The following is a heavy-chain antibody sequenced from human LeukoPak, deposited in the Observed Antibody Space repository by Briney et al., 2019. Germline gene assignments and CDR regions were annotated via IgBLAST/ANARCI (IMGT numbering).Heavy chain of an antibody. D-gene: IGHD5-12*01. V-gene: IGHV3-23*01. J-gene: IGHJ6*02. CDR2: ISGSGGST. CDR3: AKGSVATKYYYYGMDV. Sequence: PGGSLRLSCAASGFTFSSYAMSWVRQAPRKGLEWVSAISGSGGSTYYADSVKGRFTISRDNSKNTLYLQMNSLRAEDTAVYYCAKGSVATKYYYYGMDVWGQGTTVTVSS. CDR1: GFTFSSYA.